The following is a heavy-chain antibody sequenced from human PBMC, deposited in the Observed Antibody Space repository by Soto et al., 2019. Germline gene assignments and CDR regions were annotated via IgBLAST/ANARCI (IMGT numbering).Heavy chain of an antibody. CDR1: GFSLSTSGVG. D-gene: IGHD3-22*01. CDR3: AHSLIGYYYDSSGSNWFDP. J-gene: IGHJ5*02. Sequence: QITLKESGPTLVKPTQTLTLTCTFSGFSLSTSGVGVGWIRQPPGKALEWLALIYWDDDKRYSPSLKSRLTIPKDTSKNQVVLTMTTIDPVDTATYYCAHSLIGYYYDSSGSNWFDPWGQGTLVTVSS. V-gene: IGHV2-5*02. CDR2: IYWDDDK.